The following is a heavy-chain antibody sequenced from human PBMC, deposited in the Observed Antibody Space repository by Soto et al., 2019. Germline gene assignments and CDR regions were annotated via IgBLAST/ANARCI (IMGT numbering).Heavy chain of an antibody. D-gene: IGHD5-18*01. CDR2: IYYSGST. V-gene: IGHV4-31*03. CDR3: ARSGYSYGPNPLLY. CDR1: GGSISSGGYY. J-gene: IGHJ4*02. Sequence: QVQLQESGPGLVKPSQTLSLTCTVSGGSISSGGYYWSWIRQHPGKGLEWIGYIYYSGSTYYNPSLKSRVTLXVXTAXNQFSLKLSSVTAADTAVYYCARSGYSYGPNPLLYWGQGTLVTVSS.